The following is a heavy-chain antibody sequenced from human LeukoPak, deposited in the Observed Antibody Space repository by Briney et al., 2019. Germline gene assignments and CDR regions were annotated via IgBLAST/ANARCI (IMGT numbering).Heavy chain of an antibody. CDR1: GGSISSYY. J-gene: IGHJ5*02. CDR3: ARGAHRINWFDP. D-gene: IGHD2-15*01. V-gene: IGHV4-59*01. CDR2: IYYSGST. Sequence: SETLSLTCTVSGGSISSYYWSWIRQPPGKGLEWIGYIYYSGSTNYNPSLKSRVTISVDTSKNPFSLKLSSVTAADTAVCYCARGAHRINWFDPWGQGTLVTVSS.